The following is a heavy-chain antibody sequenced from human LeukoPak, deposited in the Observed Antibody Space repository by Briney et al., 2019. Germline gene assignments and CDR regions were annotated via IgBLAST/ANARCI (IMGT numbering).Heavy chain of an antibody. CDR2: ISSSGGTM. CDR3: ARYCSSTKCLLY. J-gene: IGHJ4*02. D-gene: IGHD2-2*01. CDR1: GFSVSRKY. V-gene: IGHV3-48*03. Sequence: GGSLRLSCAASGFSVSRKYMSWVRQAPGKGLEWVSCISSSGGTMYYADSVKGRFTISRDNAEKSLYLQMNSLRAEDTAVYYCARYCSSTKCLLYWGQGTLVTVSS.